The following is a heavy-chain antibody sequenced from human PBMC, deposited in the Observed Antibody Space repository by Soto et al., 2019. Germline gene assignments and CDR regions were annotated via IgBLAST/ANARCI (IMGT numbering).Heavy chain of an antibody. V-gene: IGHV3-53*01. CDR2: IYSGGST. Sequence: GWSLRLSCAASGFTVSSNYMSWVRQAPGKGLEWVSVIYSGGSTYYADSVKGRFTISRDNSKNTLYLQMNSLRAEDTAVYYCASSFCGGDCYPLNFDYWGQGTLVTASS. CDR1: GFTVSSNY. D-gene: IGHD2-21*02. J-gene: IGHJ4*02. CDR3: ASSFCGGDCYPLNFDY.